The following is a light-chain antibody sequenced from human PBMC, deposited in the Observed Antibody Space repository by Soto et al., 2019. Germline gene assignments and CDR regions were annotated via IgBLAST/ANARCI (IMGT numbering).Light chain of an antibody. CDR1: QSVSSSY. J-gene: IGKJ5*01. CDR3: QQYGSSPIT. Sequence: EIVLTQAPGTLSLSPGERATLSCRASQSVSSSYLAWYQQKPGQVPSLLIYGASSMATGIPDRFSGSGSGTDFTLTISRLEPEDFAVYYCQQYGSSPITFGQGTRLEIK. CDR2: GAS. V-gene: IGKV3-20*01.